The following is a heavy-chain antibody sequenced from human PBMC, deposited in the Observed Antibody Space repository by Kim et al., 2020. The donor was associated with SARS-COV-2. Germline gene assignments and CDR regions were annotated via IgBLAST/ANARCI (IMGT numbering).Heavy chain of an antibody. CDR3: AKDSAAAGYYYYGTDV. CDR2: ISGSGGST. J-gene: IGHJ6*02. D-gene: IGHD6-13*01. Sequence: GGSLRLSCAASGFTFSSYAMSWVRQAPGKGLEWVSAISGSGGSTYYADSVKGRFTISRDNSKNTLYLQMNSLRAEDTAVYYCAKDSAAAGYYYYGTDVWGQGTTVTVSS. CDR1: GFTFSSYA. V-gene: IGHV3-23*01.